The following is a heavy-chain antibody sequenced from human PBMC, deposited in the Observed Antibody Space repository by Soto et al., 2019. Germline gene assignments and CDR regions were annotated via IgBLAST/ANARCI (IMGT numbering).Heavy chain of an antibody. CDR1: GYTFTSYG. CDR3: ARGRIMITFGGVIALPHDY. D-gene: IGHD3-16*02. J-gene: IGHJ4*02. Sequence: GASVKVSCKASGYTFTSYGISWVRQAPGQGLDWMGWISAYNGTTNYTQKLQGRVTMTTDTSTSTAYMELRSLRSDDTAVYYCARGRIMITFGGVIALPHDYWGQGTLVTVSS. CDR2: ISAYNGTT. V-gene: IGHV1-18*01.